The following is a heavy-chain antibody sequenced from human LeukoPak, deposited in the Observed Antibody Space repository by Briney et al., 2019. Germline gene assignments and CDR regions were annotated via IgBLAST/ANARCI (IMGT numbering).Heavy chain of an antibody. CDR1: GGTFSSYA. J-gene: IGHJ4*02. CDR2: IIPIFGTA. V-gene: IGHV1-69*05. CDR3: ARIPTYDSSGYYYENDDY. D-gene: IGHD3-22*01. Sequence: GASVKVSCKASGGTFSSYAISWVRQAPGQGLEWMGGIIPIFGTANYTQKFQGRVTITTDESTSTAYMELSSLRSEDTAVYYCARIPTYDSSGYYYENDDYWGQGTLVTVSS.